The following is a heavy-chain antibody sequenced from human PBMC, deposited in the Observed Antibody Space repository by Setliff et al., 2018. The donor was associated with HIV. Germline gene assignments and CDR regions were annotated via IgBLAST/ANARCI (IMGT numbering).Heavy chain of an antibody. CDR2: IYHTGRT. V-gene: IGHV4-39*01. CDR1: GGSIDNNKYY. D-gene: IGHD3-22*01. J-gene: IGHJ5*02. Sequence: PSETLSLTCSVPGGSIDNNKYYWTWIRQPPGKGLEWTGSIYHTGRTYYNRSLESRLTISIDTSKNQFSLKLTSVTAADTAMYYCASRIYYYDESRVLREEGFVPWGQGTLVTVSS. CDR3: ASRIYYYDESRVLREEGFVP.